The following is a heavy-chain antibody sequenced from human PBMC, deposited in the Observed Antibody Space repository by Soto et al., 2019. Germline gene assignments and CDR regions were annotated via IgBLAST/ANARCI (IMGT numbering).Heavy chain of an antibody. D-gene: IGHD2-15*01. V-gene: IGHV3-23*01. CDR2: ISASGVRT. CDR3: AKDLVVLSARFES. Sequence: GGSLRLSCTVSGFTFANYTMAWVRQAPGKGLEWVSGISASGVRTYYADSAKGRFTISRDNSNNTPYLQMTSLRAEDTAVYYCAKDLVVLSARFESWGQGALVTVSS. CDR1: GFTFANYT. J-gene: IGHJ4*02.